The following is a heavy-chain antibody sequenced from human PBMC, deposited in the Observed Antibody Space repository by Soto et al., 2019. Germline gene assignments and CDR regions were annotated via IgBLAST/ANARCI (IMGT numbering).Heavy chain of an antibody. CDR2: INHSGSA. CDR1: GVSFSGYI. J-gene: IGHJ4*02. Sequence: SETLSLTCDVYGVSFSGYIWTCIRQTPGKGLQWIGQINHSGSANYNPSLKSRVTISVHTSKNQFTLSLSSVTAADTAVYYCARQHYSDNSRIWWGQGTLVTVSS. D-gene: IGHD3-22*01. V-gene: IGHV4-34*01. CDR3: ARQHYSDNSRIW.